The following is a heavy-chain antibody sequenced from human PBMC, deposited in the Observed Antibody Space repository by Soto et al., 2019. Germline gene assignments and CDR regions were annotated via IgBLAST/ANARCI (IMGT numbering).Heavy chain of an antibody. Sequence: KPSQTLSLTSVISSDSVASYRAAWNWIRQSPSRGLEWLGRTYYRFRWYNDYAVSVRSRITVNADTSKNQCSLHLNSVTPYDTAVYHCAGTNSHHWYYMDVWDKGTTVTVSS. CDR1: SDSVASYRAA. V-gene: IGHV6-1*01. CDR3: AGTNSHHWYYMDV. D-gene: IGHD1-7*01. J-gene: IGHJ6*03. CDR2: TYYRFRWYN.